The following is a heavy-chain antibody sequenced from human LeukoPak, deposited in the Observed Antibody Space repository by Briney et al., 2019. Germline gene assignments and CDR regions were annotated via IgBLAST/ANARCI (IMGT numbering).Heavy chain of an antibody. V-gene: IGHV1-69*01. CDR1: GGTFSSYA. D-gene: IGHD3-22*01. Sequence: ASVKVSCKASGGTFSSYAISWVRQAPGQGLEWMGGIIPIFGTANYAQKFQGRVTITADESTSTAYMELSSLRSEDTAVYYCARDTTPYYDSRGAFDIWGQGTMVTVSS. CDR2: IIPIFGTA. CDR3: ARDTTPYYDSRGAFDI. J-gene: IGHJ3*02.